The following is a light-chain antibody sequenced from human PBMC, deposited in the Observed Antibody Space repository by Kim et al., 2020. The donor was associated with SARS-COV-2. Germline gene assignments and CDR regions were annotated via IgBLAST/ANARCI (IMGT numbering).Light chain of an antibody. CDR2: AAS. V-gene: IGKV1-39*01. CDR3: QQSYDTPT. Sequence: SASVGDRVTITCRASQSIITNLNWYQQKPGKAPRLLIYAASTLQSGVPSRFSGSGSGTAFTLTISSLQPDDFATYYCQQSYDTPTFGHGTKVDIK. J-gene: IGKJ1*01. CDR1: QSIITN.